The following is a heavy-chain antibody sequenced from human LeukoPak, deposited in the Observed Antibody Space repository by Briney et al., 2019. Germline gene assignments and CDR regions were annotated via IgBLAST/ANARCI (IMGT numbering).Heavy chain of an antibody. Sequence: GGSLRLSCAASGFDFSSNWMHWVRHAPGQGLVWVSRIKGDGISTNYADSVKGRFTISRDIAKNTLYLQMNSLRAEDTAVYYCARSPDGGSFDYWGQGTLVTVSS. CDR3: ARSPDGGSFDY. CDR1: GFDFSSNW. D-gene: IGHD2-15*01. CDR2: IKGDGIST. J-gene: IGHJ4*02. V-gene: IGHV3-74*01.